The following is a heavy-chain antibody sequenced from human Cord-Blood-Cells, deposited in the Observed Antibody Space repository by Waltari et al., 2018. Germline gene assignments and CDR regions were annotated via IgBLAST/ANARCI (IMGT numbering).Heavy chain of an antibody. CDR3: AKGGCMSHYCTQNGLIDY. D-gene: IGHD2-8*01. CDR1: GFTFDDYA. CDR2: ISWNSGSI. Sequence: EVQLVESGGGLVQPGRSLRLSCAASGFTFDDYAMHWVRQAPGKGLEGVSGISWNSGSIGYADSVKGRFTISRDNAKNSLYLQMNSLRAEDMALYYCAKGGCMSHYCTQNGLIDYWGQGTLVTVSS. V-gene: IGHV3-9*03. J-gene: IGHJ4*02.